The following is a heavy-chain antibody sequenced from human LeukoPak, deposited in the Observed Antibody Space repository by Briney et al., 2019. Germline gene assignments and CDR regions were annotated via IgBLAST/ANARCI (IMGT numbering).Heavy chain of an antibody. D-gene: IGHD3-10*01. J-gene: IGHJ6*03. V-gene: IGHV3-21*01. CDR1: GFTFSSYS. CDR2: ISSSSSYI. Sequence: GGSLRLSCAASGFTFSSYSMNWVRQAPGKGLEWVSSISSSSSYIYYADSVKGRFTISRDNSKNTLYLQMNSLRAEDTAVYYCAKDGGIWFGELVLYYYYYMDVWGKGTTVTISS. CDR3: AKDGGIWFGELVLYYYYYMDV.